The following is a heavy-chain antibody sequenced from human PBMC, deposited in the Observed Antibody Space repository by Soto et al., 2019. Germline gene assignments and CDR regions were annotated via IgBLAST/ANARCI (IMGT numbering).Heavy chain of an antibody. CDR1: GFTFSSYA. Sequence: PGGSLRLSCAASGFTFSSYAMSWVRQAPGKGLDWVSAISGSGGSTYYADSVKGRFTISRDNSKNTLYLQMNSLRAEDTAVYYCAKDLPKSLIVAPPQDAFDIWGQGTMVTVSS. D-gene: IGHD3-22*01. J-gene: IGHJ3*02. CDR3: AKDLPKSLIVAPPQDAFDI. V-gene: IGHV3-23*01. CDR2: ISGSGGST.